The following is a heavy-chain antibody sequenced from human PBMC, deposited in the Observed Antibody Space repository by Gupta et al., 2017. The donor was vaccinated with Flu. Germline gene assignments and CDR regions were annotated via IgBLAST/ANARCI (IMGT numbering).Heavy chain of an antibody. Sequence: QITLKESGPTLVKPTQTLTLTCTFSGFSLSTSGVGVGWIRQPPGKALEWLALIYWNDDKRYSPSLKSRLTITKDTSKNQVVLTMTNMDPVDTATYYCAHNIVVVVGRHGGNWFDPWGQGTLVTVSS. CDR1: GFSLSTSGVG. CDR2: IYWNDDK. CDR3: AHNIVVVVGRHGGNWFDP. D-gene: IGHD2-15*01. V-gene: IGHV2-5*01. J-gene: IGHJ5*02.